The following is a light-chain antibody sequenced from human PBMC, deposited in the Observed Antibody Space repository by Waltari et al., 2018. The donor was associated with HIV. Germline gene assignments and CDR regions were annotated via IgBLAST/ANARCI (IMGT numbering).Light chain of an antibody. Sequence: QSVLTQSPSVSGPPGQRVTISCTGTSSNIGAGSDVHWFQHLPGTAPKLLVYSDNNRPSGVPDRFSASKSGTSASLAISGLQVDDEAAYYCQSYDSSLSAYVFGPGTKVTVL. V-gene: IGLV1-40*01. J-gene: IGLJ1*01. CDR1: SSNIGAGSD. CDR3: QSYDSSLSAYV. CDR2: SDN.